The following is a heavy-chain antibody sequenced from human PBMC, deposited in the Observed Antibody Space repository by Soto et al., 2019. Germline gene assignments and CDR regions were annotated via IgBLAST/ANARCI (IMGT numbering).Heavy chain of an antibody. Sequence: QVQLQESGPGLVKPSQTLSLTCTVSGGSISSGGYYWSWIRQHPGKGLEWIGYIYYSGSTYYNPSLKSRVTISVDTSKNQFSLKLRSVTAADTAVYYCAREMTTVTTGFVDVWGQGTTVTVSS. D-gene: IGHD4-17*01. J-gene: IGHJ6*02. CDR2: IYYSGST. V-gene: IGHV4-31*03. CDR1: GGSISSGGYY. CDR3: AREMTTVTTGFVDV.